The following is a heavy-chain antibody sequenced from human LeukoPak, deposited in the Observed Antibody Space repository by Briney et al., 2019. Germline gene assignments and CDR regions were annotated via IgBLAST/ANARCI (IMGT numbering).Heavy chain of an antibody. Sequence: GGSLRLSCAASGFTFSSYSMNWVRQAPGKGLEWVSSISSSSYIYYADSVKGRFTITRDNAKNSLYLQMNSLRAEDTALYHCARVVFIDWFDPWGQGTLVTVSS. J-gene: IGHJ5*02. V-gene: IGHV3-21*04. CDR2: ISSSSYI. CDR1: GFTFSSYS. CDR3: ARVVFIDWFDP. D-gene: IGHD2-15*01.